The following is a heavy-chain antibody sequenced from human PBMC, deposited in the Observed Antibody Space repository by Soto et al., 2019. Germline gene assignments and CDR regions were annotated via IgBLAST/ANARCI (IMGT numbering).Heavy chain of an antibody. D-gene: IGHD3-22*01. CDR3: AKSSYYYDSSGPSDY. V-gene: IGHV3-30*18. CDR2: ISYDGSNK. J-gene: IGHJ4*02. Sequence: GESLSLSCAASGFTFSSYGMHWVRQAPGKGLEGVAVISYDGSNKYYADSVKGRFTISRDNSKNTLYLQMNSLRAEATAVYYCAKSSYYYDSSGPSDYWGQATLVTVSS. CDR1: GFTFSSYG.